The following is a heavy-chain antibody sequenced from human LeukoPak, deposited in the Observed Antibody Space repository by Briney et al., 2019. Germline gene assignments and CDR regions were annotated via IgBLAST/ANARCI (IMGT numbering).Heavy chain of an antibody. Sequence: PGGSLRLSCAASGFTFSSYAMSWVRQAPGKGLEWVSAISGSGGSTYYADSVKDRFTISRDNSKNTLYLQMNSLRAEDTAVYYCQGRPDYTKMGHWGQGTLVTVSS. CDR3: QGRPDYTKMGH. CDR1: GFTFSSYA. D-gene: IGHD4-11*01. J-gene: IGHJ4*02. V-gene: IGHV3-23*01. CDR2: ISGSGGST.